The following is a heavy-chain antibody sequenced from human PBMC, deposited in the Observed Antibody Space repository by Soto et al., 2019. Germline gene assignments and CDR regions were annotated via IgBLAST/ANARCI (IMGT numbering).Heavy chain of an antibody. J-gene: IGHJ4*02. CDR1: GFSLSTSGVG. V-gene: IGHV2-5*01. CDR2: IYWNDDK. CDR3: AHRSIAVAGVYFDY. Sequence: QITLKESGPTLVKPTQTLTLTCTFSGFSLSTSGVGVGWIRQPPGKALEWLALIYWNDDKRYSPSLKSRLTITKDTSKNQVVLTMTNMDPVDTATYYCAHRSIAVAGVYFDYWGQGTLVTVSS. D-gene: IGHD6-19*01.